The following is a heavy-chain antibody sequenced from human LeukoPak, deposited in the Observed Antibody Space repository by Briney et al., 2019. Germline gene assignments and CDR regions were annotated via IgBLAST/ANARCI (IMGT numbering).Heavy chain of an antibody. Sequence: ASVKVSCKASGYTFTSYYMHWVRQAPGQGLEWMGIINPSGGSTSYAQKFQGRVTMTRDMSTSTVYMELSSLRSEDTAVYYCARGSEDYSSGDHHQADFDYWGQGTLVTVSS. V-gene: IGHV1-46*01. CDR1: GYTFTSYY. CDR3: ARGSEDYSSGDHHQADFDY. CDR2: INPSGGST. J-gene: IGHJ4*02. D-gene: IGHD6-19*01.